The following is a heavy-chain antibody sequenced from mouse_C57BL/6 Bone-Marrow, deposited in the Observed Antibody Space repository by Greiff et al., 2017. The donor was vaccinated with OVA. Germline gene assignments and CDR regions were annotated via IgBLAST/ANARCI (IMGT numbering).Heavy chain of an antibody. Sequence: VKLMESGPELVKPGASVKISCKASGYAFSSSWMNWVKQRPGKGLEWIGRIYPGDGDTNYNGKFKGKATLTADKSSSTAYMQLSSLTSEDSAVYFCARHRKSFADWGQGTLVTVSA. V-gene: IGHV1-82*01. CDR3: ARHRKSFAD. J-gene: IGHJ3*01. CDR1: GYAFSSSW. CDR2: IYPGDGDT.